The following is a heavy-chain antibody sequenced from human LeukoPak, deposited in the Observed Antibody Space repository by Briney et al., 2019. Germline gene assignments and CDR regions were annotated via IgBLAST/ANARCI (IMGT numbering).Heavy chain of an antibody. CDR3: AKDIAEGMITFGGVIALDV. J-gene: IGHJ6*04. CDR1: GFTFDDYA. D-gene: IGHD3-16*02. CDR2: ISWDGGST. Sequence: GGSLRLSCAASGFTFDDYAMHWVRQTPGKGLEWVSLISWDGGSTYYADSVKGRFTISRDNSKNSLYLQMNSLRAEDTALYYCAKDIAEGMITFGGVIALDVWGKGTTVTVSS. V-gene: IGHV3-43D*03.